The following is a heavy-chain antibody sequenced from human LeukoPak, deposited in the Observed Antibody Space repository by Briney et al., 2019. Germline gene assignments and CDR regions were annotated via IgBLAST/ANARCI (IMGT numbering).Heavy chain of an antibody. Sequence: ASVKVSCEASGYTFTSYAMHWVRQAPGQRLEWVGWINAGNGNTKYSQKFQGRVTITRDTSASTAYMELSSLRSEDTAVYYCAREDPYSSGWPLDYWGQGTLVTVSS. J-gene: IGHJ4*02. CDR2: INAGNGNT. CDR1: GYTFTSYA. D-gene: IGHD6-19*01. CDR3: AREDPYSSGWPLDY. V-gene: IGHV1-3*01.